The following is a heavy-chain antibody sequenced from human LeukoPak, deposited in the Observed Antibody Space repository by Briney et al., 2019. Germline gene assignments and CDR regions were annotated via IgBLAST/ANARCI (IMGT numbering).Heavy chain of an antibody. CDR1: GFTFSSHA. V-gene: IGHV3-7*01. CDR2: IKQDGSEK. Sequence: GGSLRLSCAASGFTFSSHAMNWVRQAPGKGLEWVANIKQDGSEKYYVDSVKGRFTISRDNAKNSLYLQMNSPRAEDTAVYYCARDWRNWNYEDFDYWGQGTLVTVSS. CDR3: ARDWRNWNYEDFDY. D-gene: IGHD1-7*01. J-gene: IGHJ4*02.